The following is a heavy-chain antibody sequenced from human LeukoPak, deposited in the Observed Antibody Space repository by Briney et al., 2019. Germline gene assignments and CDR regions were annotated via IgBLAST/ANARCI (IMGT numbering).Heavy chain of an antibody. J-gene: IGHJ4*02. V-gene: IGHV4-39*07. D-gene: IGHD5-24*01. Sequence: SETLSLTCTVSGGSISSSSYYWGWIRQPPGEGLEWIGSIYYSGSTYYNPSLKSRVTISVDTSKNQFSLKLSSVTAADTAVHYCARDVEMGYWGQGTLVTVSS. CDR2: IYYSGST. CDR3: ARDVEMGY. CDR1: GGSISSSSYY.